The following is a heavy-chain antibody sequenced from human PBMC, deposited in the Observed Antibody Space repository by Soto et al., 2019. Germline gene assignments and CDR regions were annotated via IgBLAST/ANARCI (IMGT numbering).Heavy chain of an antibody. V-gene: IGHV1-18*01. Sequence: ASVKVSCKASGYTFTSYGISWVRQAPGQGLEWMGWISAYNGNTNYAQKLQGRVTMTTDTSTSTAYMELRSLRSDDTAVYYCARGRYCSSTSCPYYYYYGMDVWGQGTTVTVSS. D-gene: IGHD2-2*01. CDR1: GYTFTSYG. J-gene: IGHJ6*02. CDR3: ARGRYCSSTSCPYYYYYGMDV. CDR2: ISAYNGNT.